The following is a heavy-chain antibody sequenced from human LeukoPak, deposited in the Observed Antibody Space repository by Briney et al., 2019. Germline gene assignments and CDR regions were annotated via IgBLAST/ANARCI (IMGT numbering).Heavy chain of an antibody. V-gene: IGHV1-2*02. J-gene: IGHJ5*02. D-gene: IGHD6-6*01. Sequence: ASVKVSCKASGYTFTGYYMHWVRQAPGQGLEWMGWINPNSGGTNYAQKFQGRVTMTRDTSISTAYMELSRLRSDDTAVYYCARDRPSSIAARLTRGPRGQIGPWGQGTLVTVSS. CDR1: GYTFTGYY. CDR3: ARDRPSSIAARLTRGPRGQIGP. CDR2: INPNSGGT.